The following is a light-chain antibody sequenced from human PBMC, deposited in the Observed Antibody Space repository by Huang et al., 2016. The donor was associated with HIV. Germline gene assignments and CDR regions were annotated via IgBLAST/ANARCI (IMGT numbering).Light chain of an antibody. CDR1: QSVSSY. Sequence: EIVLTQSPATLSLSPGERATLSCRASQSVSSYLAWYQQKPGQAPRLLIYDASNRVTGVPGRFSGSGSGTDFTLTISSLEPEDFAVYYCQQRSNWAFGGGTKVEIK. CDR3: QQRSNWA. CDR2: DAS. J-gene: IGKJ4*01. V-gene: IGKV3-11*01.